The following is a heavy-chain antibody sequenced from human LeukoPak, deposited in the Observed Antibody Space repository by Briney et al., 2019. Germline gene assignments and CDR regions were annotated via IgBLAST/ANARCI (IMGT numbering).Heavy chain of an antibody. Sequence: PSETLSLTCTVSGGSISSYYWSWIRQPPGKGLEWIGYIYYSGSTNYNPSLKSRVTMSVDTSKNQFSLKLSSVTAADTAVYYCARDRYYYDSSGYYQLDYWGQGTLVTVSS. CDR2: IYYSGST. V-gene: IGHV4-59*12. CDR3: ARDRYYYDSSGYYQLDY. J-gene: IGHJ4*02. CDR1: GGSISSYY. D-gene: IGHD3-22*01.